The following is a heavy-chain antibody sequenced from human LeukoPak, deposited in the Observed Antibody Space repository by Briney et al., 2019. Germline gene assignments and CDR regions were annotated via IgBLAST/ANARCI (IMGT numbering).Heavy chain of an antibody. D-gene: IGHD4-11*01. V-gene: IGHV3-11*06. CDR3: ARTPDYSYFDY. CDR2: ISSSSSYI. J-gene: IGHJ4*02. CDR1: GFTFSDYY. Sequence: GGPLRLSCAASGFTFSDYYMSWIRQAPGKGLGWVSSISSSSSYIYYADSVKGRFTISRDNSKNTLYLQMGSLRAEDMAVYYCARTPDYSYFDYWGQGTLVTVSS.